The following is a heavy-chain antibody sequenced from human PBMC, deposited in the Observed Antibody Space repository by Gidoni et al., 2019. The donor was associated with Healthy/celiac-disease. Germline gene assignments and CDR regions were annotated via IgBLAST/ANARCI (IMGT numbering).Heavy chain of an antibody. V-gene: IGHV4-34*01. CDR1: GGSLSGYY. CDR2: INQSGRT. CDR3: ARGAFGGGAGY. Sequence: QVQLQQWGAGLLKPSETLSLTCAVYGGSLSGYYWRWIRQPPGKGREWIGEINQSGRTNSNPPLKSRYTKTEATPKTNFPRKLGSVAAADAVVYYCARGAFGGGAGYWGQGTLVTVSS. D-gene: IGHD3-16*01. J-gene: IGHJ4*02.